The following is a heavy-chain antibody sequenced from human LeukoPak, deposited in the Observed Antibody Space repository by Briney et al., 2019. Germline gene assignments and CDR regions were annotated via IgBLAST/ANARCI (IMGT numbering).Heavy chain of an antibody. CDR3: AGGTASQWLVPRAGLFY. J-gene: IGHJ4*02. CDR1: GFTFGSYY. CDR2: ISYDGRDT. Sequence: GRSLRLSCAASGFTFGSYYMHWVRQAPGKGLECVAGISYDGRDTYYADSVKGQFTISRDNSKKTLYLQMNSLRGDDTAVYYCAGGTASQWLVPRAGLFYWGQGTLVSVSS. V-gene: IGHV3-30*03. D-gene: IGHD6-19*01.